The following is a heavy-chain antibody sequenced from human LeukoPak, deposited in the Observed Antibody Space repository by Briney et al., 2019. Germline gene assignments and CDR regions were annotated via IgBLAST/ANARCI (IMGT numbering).Heavy chain of an antibody. CDR2: IYTSGST. D-gene: IGHD3-22*01. V-gene: IGHV4-4*07. J-gene: IGHJ5*02. CDR3: ARSRYYYDGSNNNWFDP. Sequence: SETLSLTCSVSGGSISSYYWSWIRQPAGKGLEWIGRIYTSGSTNYNPSLKSRVTMSVDTSKNQFSLKLSSVTAADTAVYYCARSRYYYDGSNNNWFDPWGQGTLVTVSS. CDR1: GGSISSYY.